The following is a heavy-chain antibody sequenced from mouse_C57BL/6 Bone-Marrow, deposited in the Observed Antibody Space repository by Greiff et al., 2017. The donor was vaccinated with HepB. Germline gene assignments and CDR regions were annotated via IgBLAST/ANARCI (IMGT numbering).Heavy chain of an antibody. Sequence: VQLQQPGAELVMPGASVKLSCKASGYTFTSYWMHWVKRRPGQGLEWIGEIDPSDSYTNYNQKFKGKSTLTVDKSSSTAYMQLSSLTSEDSAVYYCASDYYGSSPWYFDVWGTGTTVTVSS. V-gene: IGHV1-69*01. J-gene: IGHJ1*03. CDR3: ASDYYGSSPWYFDV. D-gene: IGHD1-1*01. CDR2: IDPSDSYT. CDR1: GYTFTSYW.